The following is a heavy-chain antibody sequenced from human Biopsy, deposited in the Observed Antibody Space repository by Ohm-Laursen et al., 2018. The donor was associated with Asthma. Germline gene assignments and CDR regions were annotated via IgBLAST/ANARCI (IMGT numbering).Heavy chain of an antibody. CDR1: GFSFSEFV. J-gene: IGHJ6*02. CDR2: IAWDGINS. Sequence: SLRLSCSASGFSFSEFVMHWVRQAPGKGLEWVAFIAWDGINSYYADSVKGRFTISRDNSRNTLYLQKNSLRADDTAVYYCARAGESDLVGGLDVWGQGTTVIVS. CDR3: ARAGESDLVGGLDV. D-gene: IGHD2-21*01. V-gene: IGHV3-30*03.